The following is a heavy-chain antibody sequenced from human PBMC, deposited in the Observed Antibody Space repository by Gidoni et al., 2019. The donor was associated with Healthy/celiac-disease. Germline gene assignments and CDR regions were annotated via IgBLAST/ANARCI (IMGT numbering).Heavy chain of an antibody. Sequence: EVQLVESGGGLVQPARSLRLSCAASGFTFDDYAMHWVRQAPGKGLEWVSGISWNSGSIGYADSVKGRFTISRDNAKNSLYLQMNSLRAEDTALYYCAKGGRYGDYMDYWGQGTLVTVSS. J-gene: IGHJ4*02. CDR2: ISWNSGSI. CDR3: AKGGRYGDYMDY. CDR1: GFTFDDYA. V-gene: IGHV3-9*01. D-gene: IGHD4-17*01.